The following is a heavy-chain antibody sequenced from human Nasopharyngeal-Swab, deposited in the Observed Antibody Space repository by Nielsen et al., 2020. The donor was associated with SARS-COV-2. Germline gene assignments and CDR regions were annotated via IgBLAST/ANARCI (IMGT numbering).Heavy chain of an antibody. CDR2: ISGSGGST. J-gene: IGHJ3*02. CDR3: AKERVEQGAFDI. D-gene: IGHD1/OR15-1a*01. Sequence: GESLKISCASSGFTFSSYAMNWVRQAPGKVLEWVSGISGSGGSTYYADSVKGRFTISRDNSKNTLYLQMNSLRAEDTAVYYCAKERVEQGAFDIWGQGTMVTVSS. CDR1: GFTFSSYA. V-gene: IGHV3-23*01.